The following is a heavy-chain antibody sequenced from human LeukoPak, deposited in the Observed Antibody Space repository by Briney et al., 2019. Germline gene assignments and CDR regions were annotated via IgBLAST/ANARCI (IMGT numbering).Heavy chain of an antibody. J-gene: IGHJ5*02. CDR3: ARDSGELGTRRNWFDP. CDR2: IGGSGNTI. Sequence: GGSLRLSCAASDFTFSIFGMNWVRQPPGKGLEWISNIGGSGNTIYYADSVKGRFTISRDNAKNSLYLQMNSLRDEDTAVYYCARDSGELGTRRNWFDPWGQGTLVTVSS. V-gene: IGHV3-48*02. D-gene: IGHD3-10*01. CDR1: DFTFSIFG.